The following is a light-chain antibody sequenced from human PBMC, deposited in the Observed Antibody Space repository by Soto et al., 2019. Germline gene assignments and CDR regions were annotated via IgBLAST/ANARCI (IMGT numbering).Light chain of an antibody. Sequence: EIVMTQSPATLSVSPGERATLSCRASQSVSSNLAWNQQKPGQAPRLLIYGASTRATGIPARFSGSGSGTEFTLTISSLQTEDFAVYYCQQYNNGWTFGQGTKVEIK. V-gene: IGKV3-15*01. CDR1: QSVSSN. J-gene: IGKJ1*01. CDR3: QQYNNGWT. CDR2: GAS.